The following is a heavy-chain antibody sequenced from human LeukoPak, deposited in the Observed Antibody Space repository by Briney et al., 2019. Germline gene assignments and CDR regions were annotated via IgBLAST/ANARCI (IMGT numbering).Heavy chain of an antibody. CDR2: ISSSSSTI. J-gene: IGHJ6*03. CDR1: GFTFSSYS. D-gene: IGHD3-3*01. V-gene: IGHV3-48*01. CDR3: ARVTYDFWSSPTYYMDV. Sequence: GGPLRLSCAASGFTFSSYSMNWVRQAPGKGLEWVSYISSSSSTIYYADSVKGRFTISRDNAKNSLYLQMNSLRAEDTAVYYCARVTYDFWSSPTYYMDVWGKGTTVTVSS.